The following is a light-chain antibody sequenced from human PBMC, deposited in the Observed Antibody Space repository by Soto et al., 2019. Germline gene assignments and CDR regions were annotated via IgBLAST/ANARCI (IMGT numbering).Light chain of an antibody. V-gene: IGKV3-20*01. J-gene: IGKJ4*01. CDR2: GAS. CDR3: QHFDDSLI. Sequence: EVVLTQSLGTLSLSPGERATLSCRASQSVDSSTLAWYQQKPGQAPRLLISGASKRATGTPDRFSGSGSGTDFTVTISRLEPEDFAVYYCQHFDDSLIFGGGTKVEIK. CDR1: QSVDSST.